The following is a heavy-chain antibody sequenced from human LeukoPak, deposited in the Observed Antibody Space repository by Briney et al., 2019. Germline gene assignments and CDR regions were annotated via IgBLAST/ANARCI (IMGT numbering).Heavy chain of an antibody. CDR2: VNHSGST. V-gene: IGHV4-39*07. Sequence: PSETLSLTCTVSGGSISSSSYYWGWIRQPPGTGLEWIGEVNHSGSTNYNPSLKSRVTISVDTSKNQFSLKLSSVTAADTAVYYCARSSTKTYYYDSSGYYNWGQGTLVTVSS. CDR1: GGSISSSSYY. CDR3: ARSSTKTYYYDSSGYYN. D-gene: IGHD3-22*01. J-gene: IGHJ4*02.